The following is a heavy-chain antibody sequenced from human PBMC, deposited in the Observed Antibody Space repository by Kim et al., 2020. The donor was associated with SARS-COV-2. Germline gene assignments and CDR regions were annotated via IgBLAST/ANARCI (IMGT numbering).Heavy chain of an antibody. CDR2: ITSSSSTM. J-gene: IGHJ3*02. CDR3: ARAWYGAFDM. Sequence: GGSLRLSCAASGFTFSTYTMNWVRQAPGKGLEWLSYITSSSSTMFYADSAKGRFTISRDNAKNSLYLQMNSLRAEDTAVYYCARAWYGAFDMWGQGTMVTVSS. V-gene: IGHV3-48*04. CDR1: GFTFSTYT. D-gene: IGHD6-13*01.